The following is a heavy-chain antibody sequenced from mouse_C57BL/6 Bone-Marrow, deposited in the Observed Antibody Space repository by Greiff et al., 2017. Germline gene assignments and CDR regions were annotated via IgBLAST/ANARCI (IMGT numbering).Heavy chain of an antibody. V-gene: IGHV1-15*01. J-gene: IGHJ4*01. D-gene: IGHD6-1*01. CDR1: GYTFTDYE. CDR3: TRSVPLFYYYGMDY. Sequence: QVQLQQSGAELVRPGASVTLSCKASGYTFTDYEMHWVKQTPVHGLEWIGAIDPETGGTAYNQKFKGKAILTADKSSSTAYMELRSLTSEDSAVYYCTRSVPLFYYYGMDYWGQGTSVTVSS. CDR2: IDPETGGT.